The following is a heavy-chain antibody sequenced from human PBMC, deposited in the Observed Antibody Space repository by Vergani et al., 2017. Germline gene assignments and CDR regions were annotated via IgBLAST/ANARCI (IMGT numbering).Heavy chain of an antibody. CDR1: GGSFSGYY. Sequence: QVQLQQWGAGLLKPSETLSLTCAVYGGSFSGYYWSWIRQPPGKGLEWIGEINHSGSTNYNPSLKSRVTISVDTSKNQFSLKLSSVTAADTAVYYCARDTTIAARGWFDPWGQGTLVTVSS. J-gene: IGHJ5*02. D-gene: IGHD6-6*01. V-gene: IGHV4-34*01. CDR3: ARDTTIAARGWFDP. CDR2: INHSGST.